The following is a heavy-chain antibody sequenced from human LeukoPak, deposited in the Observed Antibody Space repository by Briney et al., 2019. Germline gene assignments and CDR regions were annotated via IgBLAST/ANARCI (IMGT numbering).Heavy chain of an antibody. Sequence: ASVKVSCKASGYTFTSYGISWVRQAPGQGLEWMGWISAYNGNTNYAQKLQGRVTMTTDTSTSTAYMELRSLRSDDTAVYYFLRAEDGIRYFDWLPNPDYWGQGTLVTVSS. CDR2: ISAYNGNT. D-gene: IGHD3-9*01. CDR3: LRAEDGIRYFDWLPNPDY. CDR1: GYTFTSYG. J-gene: IGHJ4*02. V-gene: IGHV1-18*04.